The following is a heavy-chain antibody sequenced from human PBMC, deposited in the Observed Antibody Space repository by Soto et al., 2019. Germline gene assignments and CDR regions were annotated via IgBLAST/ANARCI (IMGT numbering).Heavy chain of an antibody. CDR2: ISYDGSNK. CDR3: ASSPPDVWGSYRSQYYFDY. V-gene: IGHV3-30-3*01. D-gene: IGHD3-16*02. Sequence: QVQLVESGGGVVQPGRSLRLSCAASGFTFSSYAMHWVRQAPGKGLEWVAVISYDGSNKYYADSVKGRFTISSDNSKNTLYLQMNSLRAEDTAVYYCASSPPDVWGSYRSQYYFDYWGQGTLVTVSS. CDR1: GFTFSSYA. J-gene: IGHJ4*02.